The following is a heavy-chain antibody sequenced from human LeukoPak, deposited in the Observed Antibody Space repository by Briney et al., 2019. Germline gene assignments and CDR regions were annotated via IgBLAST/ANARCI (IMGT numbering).Heavy chain of an antibody. CDR2: ISTYNGNT. CDR1: GYTFTSYG. CDR3: ASHIAAAANWFDP. J-gene: IGHJ5*02. D-gene: IGHD6-13*01. Sequence: ASVKVSCKTSGYTFTSYGINWVRQAPGQGLEWMGWISTYNGNTNYAQKLQGRVTMTTDTSTSTAYMELSSLRSEDTAVYYCASHIAAAANWFDPWGQGTLVTVSS. V-gene: IGHV1-18*01.